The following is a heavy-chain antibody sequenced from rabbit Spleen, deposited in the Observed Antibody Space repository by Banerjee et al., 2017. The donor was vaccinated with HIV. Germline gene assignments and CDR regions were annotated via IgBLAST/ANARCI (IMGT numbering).Heavy chain of an antibody. CDR2: ISSSSRGTT. CDR3: ARDGGSYDYIDVYFSL. Sequence: QSLEESGGGLFQPGGSLALTCTASGFSLGSYWMCWVRQAPGKGLEWIGCISSSSRGTTYYANWAKGRFTISKTSSTTVTLQMTSLTAADMATYFCARDGGSYDYIDVYFSLWGQGTLVTVS. CDR1: GFSLGSYW. D-gene: IGHD6-1*01. J-gene: IGHJ4*01. V-gene: IGHV1S40*01.